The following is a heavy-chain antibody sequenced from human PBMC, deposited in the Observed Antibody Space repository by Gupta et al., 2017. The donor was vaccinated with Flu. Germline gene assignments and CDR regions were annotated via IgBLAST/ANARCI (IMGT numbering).Heavy chain of an antibody. CDR3: AIRTTARPPPGTDY. CDR1: GYSISSGYY. V-gene: IGHV4-38-2*01. Sequence: QVQLQESGPGLVKPSETLSLTCAVSGYSISSGYYWGWIRQPPGKGLEWIGSIYHSGSTYYNPSLKSRVTISVDTSKNQCSLKLSSVTAADTAVYYCAIRTTARPPPGTDYWGQGTLVTVSS. J-gene: IGHJ4*02. D-gene: IGHD4-17*01. CDR2: IYHSGST.